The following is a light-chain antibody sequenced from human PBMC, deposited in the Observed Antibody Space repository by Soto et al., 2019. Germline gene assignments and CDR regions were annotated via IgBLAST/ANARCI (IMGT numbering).Light chain of an antibody. Sequence: TPSPAALSVSPWQRATLSCRASQSVSTNLAWYQQKPGQAPRLLIYDASNRATGIPARFSGSGSGTDFTLTISSLEPEDFAVYYCQQRSNWLTFGGGTKV. CDR3: QQRSNWLT. CDR1: QSVSTN. V-gene: IGKV3-11*01. J-gene: IGKJ4*01. CDR2: DAS.